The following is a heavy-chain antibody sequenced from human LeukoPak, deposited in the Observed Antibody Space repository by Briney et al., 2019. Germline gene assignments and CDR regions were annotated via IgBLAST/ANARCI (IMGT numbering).Heavy chain of an antibody. Sequence: GGSLRLSCAASGFTFSSYAMSWVRQAPGKGLEWVSAISGSGGSTYYADSVKGRFTISRDNAKNSLYLQMNSLRAEDTAVYYCARDRPGGGGSKDYWGQGTLVTVSS. J-gene: IGHJ4*02. CDR3: ARDRPGGGGSKDY. D-gene: IGHD2-15*01. CDR1: GFTFSSYA. CDR2: ISGSGGST. V-gene: IGHV3-23*01.